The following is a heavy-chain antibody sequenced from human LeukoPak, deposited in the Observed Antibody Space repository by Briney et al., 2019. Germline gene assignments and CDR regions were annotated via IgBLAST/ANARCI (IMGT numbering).Heavy chain of an antibody. CDR3: ARGLGVAFHYSYFYLDV. J-gene: IGHJ6*03. D-gene: IGHD3-3*01. CDR2: MNPSSGRT. CDR1: GYTFTAYD. V-gene: IGHV1-8*02. Sequence: ASVKVSCKPYGYTFTAYDINWLRQAAGQGLEWMGWMNPSSGRTSYSQQFQGRVTMTGDTSTRTAYMELSGLKSEDTAVYYCARGLGVAFHYSYFYLDVWGKGTTVTVSS.